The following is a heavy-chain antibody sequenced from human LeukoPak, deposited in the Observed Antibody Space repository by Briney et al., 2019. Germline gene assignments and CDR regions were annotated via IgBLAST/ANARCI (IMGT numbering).Heavy chain of an antibody. CDR1: GYSFTTYG. J-gene: IGHJ5*02. V-gene: IGHV1-18*01. Sequence: GASVKVSCKASGYSFTTYGMSWVRQAPGQGLEWMGWISAYNGNTNYAQKLQGRVTMTTDTSTSTAYMELRSLRSDDTAVYYCARDRRNWFDPWGQGTLVTVSS. CDR2: ISAYNGNT. CDR3: ARDRRNWFDP.